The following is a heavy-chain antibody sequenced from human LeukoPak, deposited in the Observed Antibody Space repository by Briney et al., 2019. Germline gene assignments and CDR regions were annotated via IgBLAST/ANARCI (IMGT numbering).Heavy chain of an antibody. J-gene: IGHJ4*02. Sequence: GGSLRLSCAASGFTFSTYSMNWVRQAPGKGLEGVSSMSSNSNYIFYADLVKGRFTISSDNAKKSLYLQMNILRADDTAVYFCARDPSAMVTKYFFDFWGQGTLVTASS. CDR1: GFTFSTYS. D-gene: IGHD4/OR15-4a*01. CDR2: MSSNSNYI. CDR3: ARDPSAMVTKYFFDF. V-gene: IGHV3-21*01.